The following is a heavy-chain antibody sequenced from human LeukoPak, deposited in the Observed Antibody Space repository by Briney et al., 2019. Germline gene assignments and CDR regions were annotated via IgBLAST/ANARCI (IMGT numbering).Heavy chain of an antibody. J-gene: IGHJ4*02. CDR3: ARGGIYCSSTSCYWISVDY. CDR2: ISYDESNK. V-gene: IGHV3-30*04. CDR1: GFTFSSYA. D-gene: IGHD2-2*01. Sequence: GRSLRLSCTASGFTFSSYAMHWVRQAPGKGLEGVAIISYDESNKYYTDSVKGRFTISRDNSKNTLYLQMHSLRADDTAVYYCARGGIYCSSTSCYWISVDYWGQGTLVTVSS.